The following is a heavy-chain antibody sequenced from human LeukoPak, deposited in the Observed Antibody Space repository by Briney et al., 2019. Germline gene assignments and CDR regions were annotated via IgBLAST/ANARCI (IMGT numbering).Heavy chain of an antibody. V-gene: IGHV4-59*01. Sequence: SETLSLTCSVSGDSIRNNYWSWIRQPPGQGLEWIGYIYSSGSTTYNPSLKSRITISVDTSKNQFSLNLNSVTAADTAVYYCARRGGGTRGSWYFDLWGRGTLVTVSS. D-gene: IGHD3-16*01. CDR3: ARRGGGTRGSWYFDL. J-gene: IGHJ2*01. CDR2: IYSSGST. CDR1: GDSIRNNY.